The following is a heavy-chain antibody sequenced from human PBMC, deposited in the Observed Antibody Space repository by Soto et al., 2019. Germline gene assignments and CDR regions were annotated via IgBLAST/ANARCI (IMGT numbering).Heavy chain of an antibody. J-gene: IGHJ6*02. CDR1: GFSLSTTGVG. CDR3: VQSRCGGDCLQSYSSHSYYGLDV. Sequence: QITLKESGPTLVKPTQTLTLTCTFSGFSLSTTGVGVGWIRQPPGKALEWLALIYWDDDKRYNPSLKSRLTITTDTYKNQXXLXMXXMDPVDTATYYCVQSRCGGDCLQSYSSHSYYGLDVWGQGTTVTVSS. V-gene: IGHV2-5*02. D-gene: IGHD2-21*01. CDR2: IYWDDDK.